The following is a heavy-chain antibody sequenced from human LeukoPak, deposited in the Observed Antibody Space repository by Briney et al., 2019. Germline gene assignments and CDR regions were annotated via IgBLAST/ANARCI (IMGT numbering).Heavy chain of an antibody. Sequence: PGGSLRLSCSASGFTFITSWMNWVRQAPGKGLEWVASITPNGSEKYYVDSVRGRFTISRDDDKNSVYLQMNSLRAEDTAVYCCARDRAYKAFDYWGQGNLVSVSS. V-gene: IGHV3-7*01. J-gene: IGHJ4*02. CDR2: ITPNGSEK. CDR3: ARDRAYKAFDY. D-gene: IGHD5-24*01. CDR1: GFTFITSW.